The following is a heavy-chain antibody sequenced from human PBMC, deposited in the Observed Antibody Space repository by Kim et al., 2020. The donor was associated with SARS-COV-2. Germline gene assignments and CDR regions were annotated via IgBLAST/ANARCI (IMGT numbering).Heavy chain of an antibody. D-gene: IGHD6-13*01. Sequence: GGSLRLSCAASGFTFSSYSMNWVRQAPGKGLEWVSSISSSSYIYYADSVKGRFTISRDNAKNSLYLQMNSLRAEDTAVYYCARDPSPHSLGAFDIWGQGTMVTVSS. CDR1: GFTFSSYS. V-gene: IGHV3-21*01. J-gene: IGHJ3*02. CDR3: ARDPSPHSLGAFDI. CDR2: ISSSSYI.